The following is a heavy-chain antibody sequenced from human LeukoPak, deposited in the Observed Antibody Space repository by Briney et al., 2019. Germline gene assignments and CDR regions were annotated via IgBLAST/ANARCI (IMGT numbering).Heavy chain of an antibody. CDR3: AKAGYSYGQYYYYYYMDV. CDR1: GFTFSSYG. Sequence: PGGSLRLSCAASGFTFSSYGMHWVRQAPGKGLEWVAVISYDGSNKYYADSVKGRFTISRDNSKNTLYLQMNGLRAEDTAVYYCAKAGYSYGQYYYYYYMDVWGKGTTVTVSS. V-gene: IGHV3-30*18. CDR2: ISYDGSNK. J-gene: IGHJ6*03. D-gene: IGHD5-18*01.